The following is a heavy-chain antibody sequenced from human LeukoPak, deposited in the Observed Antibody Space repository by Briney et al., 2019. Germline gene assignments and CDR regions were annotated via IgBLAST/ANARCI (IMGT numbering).Heavy chain of an antibody. J-gene: IGHJ4*02. CDR2: LNLSGGST. CDR1: GYTFINYY. CDR3: ARGDYGGNSDY. V-gene: IGHV1-46*01. D-gene: IGHD4-23*01. Sequence: ASVKVSCMASGYTFINYYMHWVRQAPGQGLEWMGILNLSGGSTTYAQKFQGRVTMTRDTSTSTAYMELSSLRSEDTAVYYCARGDYGGNSDYWGQGTLITVSS.